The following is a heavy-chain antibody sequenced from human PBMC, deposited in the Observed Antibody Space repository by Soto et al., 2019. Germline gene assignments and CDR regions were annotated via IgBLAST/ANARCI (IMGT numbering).Heavy chain of an antibody. D-gene: IGHD3-3*01. V-gene: IGHV4-39*01. CDR3: VRTGIFGWGTLLYYSYGTDC. CDR2: IYYSGST. CDR1: GGSISSSSYY. Sequence: SETMSLTCTVSGGSISSSSYYWGWIRQPPGKGLEWIGSIYYSGSTYYNPSLKSRVTISVDTSKNQFSLKLSSVTAADTAVYYCVRTGIFGWGTLLYYSYGTDCWGQATTQTV. J-gene: IGHJ6*02.